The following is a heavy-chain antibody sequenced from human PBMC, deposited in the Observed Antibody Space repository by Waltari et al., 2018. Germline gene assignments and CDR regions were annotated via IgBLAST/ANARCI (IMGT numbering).Heavy chain of an antibody. D-gene: IGHD6-6*01. CDR1: GYTFTGYY. CDR3: ARDRRIAARSDNWFDP. J-gene: IGHJ5*02. CDR2: INPNSGGT. Sequence: QVQLVQSGAEVKKPGASVKVSCKASGYTFTGYYMHWVRQAPGQGLEWMGGINPNSGGTNYAQKFQGRVTMTRDTSISTAYMELSRLRSDDTAVYYCARDRRIAARSDNWFDPWGQGTLVTVSS. V-gene: IGHV1-2*02.